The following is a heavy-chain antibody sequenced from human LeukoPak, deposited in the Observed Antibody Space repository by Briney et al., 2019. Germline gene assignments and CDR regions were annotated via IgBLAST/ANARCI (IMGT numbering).Heavy chain of an antibody. Sequence: SETLSLTCTVSGNSISSGYYWGWIRQPPGKGLEWIGNIYHSGSTYYNPSLKSRVTISVDPSKNQFSLKLSSVTATDTAVYYCARISSGWYYFDYWGQGTLVTVSS. J-gene: IGHJ4*02. CDR1: GNSISSGYY. CDR2: IYHSGST. V-gene: IGHV4-38-2*02. D-gene: IGHD6-19*01. CDR3: ARISSGWYYFDY.